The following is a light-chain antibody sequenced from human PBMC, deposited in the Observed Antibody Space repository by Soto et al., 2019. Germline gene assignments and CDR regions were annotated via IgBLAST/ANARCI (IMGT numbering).Light chain of an antibody. CDR2: YAS. CDR3: QQYNDWPPYT. J-gene: IGKJ2*01. CDR1: QSVRSN. V-gene: IGKV3-15*01. Sequence: EIVMTQSPATLSVSPGERATLSCRASQSVRSNLAWYQQKPGQPPRLLIYYASTRATGIPARFSGSASGTEFTLTISSLQSEDFAVYYCQQYNDWPPYTFGQGTKLEIK.